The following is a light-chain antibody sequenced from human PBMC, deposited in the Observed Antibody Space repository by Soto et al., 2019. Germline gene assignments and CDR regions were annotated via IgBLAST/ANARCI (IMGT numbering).Light chain of an antibody. J-gene: IGKJ1*01. V-gene: IGKV3-15*01. Sequence: EIMLSQSPVNPSLSSVGKATPSRPASQRIGSNLAWYQQKPGQAPRLLIYGASTRATGIPDTFSGTGSATAFTLTISSLQSDDVAVYYCQQYISSPLTFGQGTKVDIK. CDR3: QQYISSPLT. CDR1: QRIGSN. CDR2: GAS.